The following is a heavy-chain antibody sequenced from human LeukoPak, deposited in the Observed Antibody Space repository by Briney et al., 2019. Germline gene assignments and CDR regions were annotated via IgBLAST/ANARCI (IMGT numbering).Heavy chain of an antibody. V-gene: IGHV1-18*01. CDR2: ISAYNGNT. CDR1: GYTFTSYG. D-gene: IGHD3-3*01. Sequence: ASVKGSCKASGYTFTSYGISWVRQAPGQGLEWMGWISAYNGNTNYAQKLQGRVTMTTDTSTSTAYMELRSLRSDDTAVYYCARQDFWSGYHGAYYYMDVWGKGTTVTVSS. CDR3: ARQDFWSGYHGAYYYMDV. J-gene: IGHJ6*03.